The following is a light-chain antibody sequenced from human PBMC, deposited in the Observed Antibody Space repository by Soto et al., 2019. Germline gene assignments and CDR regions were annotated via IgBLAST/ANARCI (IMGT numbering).Light chain of an antibody. CDR1: QSVSSSY. Sequence: EIVLTQSPGTLSLSPGERATLSCRASQSVSSSYLAWYQQKPGQAPRLLIYGASSRATGIPDRFSGSGSATDFTLTISRLEPEDFAVYYCQQYNTWPPITFGQGTRLEIK. CDR3: QQYNTWPPIT. J-gene: IGKJ5*01. CDR2: GAS. V-gene: IGKV3-20*01.